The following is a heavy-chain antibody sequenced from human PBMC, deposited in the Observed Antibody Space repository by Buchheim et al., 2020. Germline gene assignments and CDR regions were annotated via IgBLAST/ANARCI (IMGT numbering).Heavy chain of an antibody. V-gene: IGHV3-66*02. CDR3: ARFNRIAAYYFDY. CDR2: IYSGGST. Sequence: EVQLVESRGGLVQPGGSLRLSCAASGFTVSSNYMSWVRQAPGKGLEWVSVIYSGGSTYYADSVKGRFTISRDNSKNTLYLQMNSLRAEDTAVYYCARFNRIAAYYFDYWGQGTL. CDR1: GFTVSSNY. D-gene: IGHD6-6*01. J-gene: IGHJ4*02.